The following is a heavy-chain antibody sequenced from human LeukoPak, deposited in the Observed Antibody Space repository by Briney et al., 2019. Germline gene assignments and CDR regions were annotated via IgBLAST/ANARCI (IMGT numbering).Heavy chain of an antibody. CDR2: IYYSGST. D-gene: IGHD5-18*01. Sequence: PSEILSLTCTVSGGSISSYYWSWIRQPPGKGLEWIGYIYYSGSTNHNPSLKSRVTISVDTSKNQFSLKLSSVTAADTAVYYCASTKYSYGRLRFDYWGQGTLVTVSS. V-gene: IGHV4-59*01. CDR3: ASTKYSYGRLRFDY. CDR1: GGSISSYY. J-gene: IGHJ4*02.